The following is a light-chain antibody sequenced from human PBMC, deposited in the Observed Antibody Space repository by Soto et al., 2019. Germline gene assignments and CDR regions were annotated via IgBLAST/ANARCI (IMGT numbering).Light chain of an antibody. Sequence: DIQMTQSPSTLPASVVDRVTITCLASQSISSWLAWYQQKPGKAPKLLIYDASSLESGVPSRFSGSGSGTEFTLTISSLQPDDFATYYCQQYNSYLWTFGQGTKVDIK. J-gene: IGKJ1*01. CDR3: QQYNSYLWT. CDR1: QSISSW. V-gene: IGKV1-5*01. CDR2: DAS.